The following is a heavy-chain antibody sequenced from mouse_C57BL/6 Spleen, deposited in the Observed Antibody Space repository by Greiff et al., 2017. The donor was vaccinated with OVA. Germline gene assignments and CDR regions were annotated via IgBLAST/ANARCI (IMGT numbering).Heavy chain of an antibody. CDR2: IDPNSGGT. J-gene: IGHJ4*01. CDR3: ARDNYGSSYAAMDY. V-gene: IGHV1-72*01. D-gene: IGHD1-1*01. CDR1: GYTFTSYW. Sequence: QVQLQQPGAELVKPGASVKLSCKASGYTFTSYWMHWVKQRPGRGLEWIGRIDPNSGGTKYNEKLRRKATLTVDNPYNTAYMQLSSLTFEDSAIYNCARDNYGSSYAAMDYWGQGTSVTVSS.